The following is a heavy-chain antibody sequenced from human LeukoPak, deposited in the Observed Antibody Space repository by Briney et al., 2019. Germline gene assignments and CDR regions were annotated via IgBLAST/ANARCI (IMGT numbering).Heavy chain of an antibody. Sequence: SVKVSCKASGGTFSSYAISWVRQAPGQGLEWMGRIIPILGIANYAQKFQGRVTITADKSTSTAYMELSSLRSEDTAVYYCASPQTPFFAVGEVVVAATPPAEYFQHWGQGTLVTVSS. J-gene: IGHJ1*01. V-gene: IGHV1-69*04. D-gene: IGHD2-15*01. CDR1: GGTFSSYA. CDR3: ASPQTPFFAVGEVVVAATPPAEYFQH. CDR2: IIPILGIA.